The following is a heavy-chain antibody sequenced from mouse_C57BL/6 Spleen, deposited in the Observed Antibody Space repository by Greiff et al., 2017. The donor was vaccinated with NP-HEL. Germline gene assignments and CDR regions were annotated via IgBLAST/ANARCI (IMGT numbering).Heavy chain of an antibody. CDR3: ASADFDY. Sequence: EVQLVESGPGLVKPSQSLSLTCSVTGYSITSGYYWNWIRQFPGNKLEWMGYISYDGSNNYNPSLKNRISITRDTSKNQFFLKLNSVTTEDTATYYCASADFDYWGQGTTLTVSS. J-gene: IGHJ2*01. CDR2: ISYDGSN. V-gene: IGHV3-6*01. CDR1: GYSITSGYY.